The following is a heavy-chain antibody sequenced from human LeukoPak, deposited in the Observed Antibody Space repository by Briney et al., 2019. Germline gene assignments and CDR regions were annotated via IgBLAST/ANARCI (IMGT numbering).Heavy chain of an antibody. V-gene: IGHV3-23*01. D-gene: IGHD4-17*01. CDR3: ARDDDYDDHNTFDM. CDR2: ISGSGDNT. J-gene: IGHJ3*02. CDR1: GFIFNSYA. Sequence: GGSLRLSCAASGFIFNSYAMSWVRQAPGKGLEWVSGISGSGDNTYYADSVTGRFTISRDNSKNTLYLEMNTLRAEDTAVYYCARDDDYDDHNTFDMWGHGTMVTVSS.